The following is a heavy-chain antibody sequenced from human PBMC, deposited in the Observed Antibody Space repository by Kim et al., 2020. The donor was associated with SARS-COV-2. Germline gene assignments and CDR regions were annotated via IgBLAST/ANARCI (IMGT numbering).Heavy chain of an antibody. Sequence: NYAQKFQGRVTITADESTSTAYMELSSLRSEDTAVYYCARGYSYGARFDYWGQGTLVTVSS. D-gene: IGHD5-18*01. V-gene: IGHV1-69*01. J-gene: IGHJ4*02. CDR3: ARGYSYGARFDY.